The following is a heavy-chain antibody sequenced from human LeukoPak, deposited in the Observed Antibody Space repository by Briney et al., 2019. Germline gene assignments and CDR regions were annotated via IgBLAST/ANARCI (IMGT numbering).Heavy chain of an antibody. D-gene: IGHD3-10*01. Sequence: ASVKVSCKASGYTFATYYMHWVRQATGQGLEWMGWMNPNSGNTGYAQKFQGRVTMTRNTSISTAYMELSSLRSEDTAVYYCARGVTMVRGVPHAFDIWGQGTMVTVSS. CDR2: MNPNSGNT. CDR3: ARGVTMVRGVPHAFDI. CDR1: GYTFATYY. V-gene: IGHV1-8*02. J-gene: IGHJ3*02.